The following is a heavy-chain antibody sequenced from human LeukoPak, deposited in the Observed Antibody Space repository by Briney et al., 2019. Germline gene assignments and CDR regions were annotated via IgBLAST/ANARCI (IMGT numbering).Heavy chain of an antibody. J-gene: IGHJ4*02. V-gene: IGHV3-53*01. Sequence: GGSLRLSCAASGFTVSSNFMSWVRQAPGKGLEWVSILYSSGNTYYADSVKGRFTISRDNAKNSLYLQMNSLRAEDTAVYYCAKGGDHWGQGTLVTVSS. CDR3: AKGGDH. D-gene: IGHD3-16*01. CDR2: LYSSGNT. CDR1: GFTVSSNF.